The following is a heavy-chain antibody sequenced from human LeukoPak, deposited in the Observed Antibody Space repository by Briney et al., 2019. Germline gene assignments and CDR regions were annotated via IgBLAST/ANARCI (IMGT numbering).Heavy chain of an antibody. CDR3: ARDEWGDAFDI. CDR2: ISSSSSYI. Sequence: GGGLRLSRAASGFTFSIYIMNWVREAPGRGLEWGSYISSSSSYIHSADSVRGRFTISRDNAKNSLFLQMNSLRAEDTAVYYCARDEWGDAFDIWGQGTMVTVFS. J-gene: IGHJ3*02. V-gene: IGHV3-21*01. CDR1: GFTFSIYI. D-gene: IGHD1-26*01.